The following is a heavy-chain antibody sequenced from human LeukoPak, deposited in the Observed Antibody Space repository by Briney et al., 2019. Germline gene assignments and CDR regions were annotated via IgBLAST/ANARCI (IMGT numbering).Heavy chain of an antibody. CDR3: ARSRMITFGGVIVPEYYFDY. Sequence: EAGGSLRLSCAASGFTFSSYAMSWVRQAPGKGLEWVSAISGSGGSTYYADSVKGRFTISRDNSKNTLYLQMNSLRAEDTAVYYCARSRMITFGGVIVPEYYFDYWGQGTLVTVSS. D-gene: IGHD3-16*02. CDR2: ISGSGGST. CDR1: GFTFSSYA. J-gene: IGHJ4*02. V-gene: IGHV3-23*01.